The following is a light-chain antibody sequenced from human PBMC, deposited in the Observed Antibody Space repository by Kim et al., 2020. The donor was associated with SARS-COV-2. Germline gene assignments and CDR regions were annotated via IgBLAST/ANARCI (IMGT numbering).Light chain of an antibody. CDR2: GAS. V-gene: IGKV3-20*01. CDR1: QSVSSSY. Sequence: LSPGERATLSCRASQSVSSSYLAWYQQKPGQAPRLLIYGASSRATGIPDRFSGSGSGTDFTLTISRLEPEDFAVYYCQQHGSSPYTFGQGTKLEIK. J-gene: IGKJ2*01. CDR3: QQHGSSPYT.